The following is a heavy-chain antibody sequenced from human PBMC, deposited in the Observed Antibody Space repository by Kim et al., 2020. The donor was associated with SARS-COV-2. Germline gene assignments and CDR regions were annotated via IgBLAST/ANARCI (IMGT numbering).Heavy chain of an antibody. D-gene: IGHD1-26*01. V-gene: IGHV4-59*01. CDR3: ARDMGSGSYGGGYFDL. CDR1: GGSISSYY. J-gene: IGHJ2*01. Sequence: SETLSLTCTVSGGSISSYYWSWIRQPPGKGLEWIGYIYYSGSTNYNPSLKSRVTISVDTSKNQFSLKLSSVTAADTAVYYCARDMGSGSYGGGYFDLWGRGTLVTVSS. CDR2: IYYSGST.